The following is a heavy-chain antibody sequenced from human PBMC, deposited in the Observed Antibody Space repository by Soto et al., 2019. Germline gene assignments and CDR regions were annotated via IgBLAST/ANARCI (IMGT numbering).Heavy chain of an antibody. CDR2: INAGNGNT. CDR3: ARDSIPTQITGTTVYYYGMDV. CDR1: GYTFTSYA. Sequence: ASVKVSCKASGYTFTSYAMHWVRQAPGQRLEWMGWINAGNGNTKYSQKFQGRVTITRDTSASTAYMELSSLRSEDTAVYYCARDSIPTQITGTTVYYYGMDVWGQGTTVTVSS. J-gene: IGHJ6*02. V-gene: IGHV1-3*01. D-gene: IGHD1-7*01.